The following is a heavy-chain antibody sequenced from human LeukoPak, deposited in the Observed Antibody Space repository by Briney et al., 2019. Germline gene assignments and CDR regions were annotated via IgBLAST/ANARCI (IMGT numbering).Heavy chain of an antibody. CDR1: GYTFTSYA. CDR3: ARDLLPNIVVVPAAIQEGDY. J-gene: IGHJ4*02. V-gene: IGHV1-18*01. Sequence: ASVKVSCKASGYTFTSYAMNWVRQAPGQGLEWMGWISAYNGNTNYAQKLQGRVTMTTDTSTSTAYMELRSLRSDDTAAYYCARDLLPNIVVVPAAIQEGDYWGQGTLVTVSS. CDR2: ISAYNGNT. D-gene: IGHD2-2*02.